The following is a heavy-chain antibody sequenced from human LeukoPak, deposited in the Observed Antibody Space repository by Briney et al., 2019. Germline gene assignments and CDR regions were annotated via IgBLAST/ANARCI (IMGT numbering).Heavy chain of an antibody. J-gene: IGHJ5*02. Sequence: SETLSLTCTVSGGSISSSSHSWGWIRQPPGNEVVWIASIHYSGSTYYNPSLKSRVTISVDTSKNQFSLKLSSVTAADTAVYYCARFQTYYGGFSWFDPWGQGTLVTVSS. CDR2: IHYSGST. V-gene: IGHV4-39*01. CDR3: ARFQTYYGGFSWFDP. D-gene: IGHD3-16*01. CDR1: GGSISSSSHS.